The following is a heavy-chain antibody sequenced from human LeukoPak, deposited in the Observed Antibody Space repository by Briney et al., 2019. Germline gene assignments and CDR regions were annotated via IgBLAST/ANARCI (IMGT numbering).Heavy chain of an antibody. J-gene: IGHJ4*02. Sequence: PSETLSLTCTVSGGSISSYYWSWIRQPPGKGLEWIAYIYYSGSTDYNPSLKSRVTISVDTSKNQFSLKLSSVTAADTAVYYCASMASGSYWVDYWGQGTLVTVSS. V-gene: IGHV4-59*12. CDR3: ASMASGSYWVDY. CDR1: GGSISSYY. CDR2: IYYSGST. D-gene: IGHD1-26*01.